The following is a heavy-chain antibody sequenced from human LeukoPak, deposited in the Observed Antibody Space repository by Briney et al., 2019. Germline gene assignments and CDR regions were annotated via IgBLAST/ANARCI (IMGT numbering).Heavy chain of an antibody. J-gene: IGHJ6*03. D-gene: IGHD6-13*01. V-gene: IGHV4-4*07. CDR1: GGSISSYY. CDR3: AREDIAAAGTGAYYYYYMDV. Sequence: PSETLSLTCTVSGGSISSYYWSWIRQPAGKGLEWIGRIYTSGSTNYNPSLKSRVTMPVDTSKNQFSLKLSSVTAADTAVYYCAREDIAAAGTGAYYYYYMDVWGKGTTVTVSS. CDR2: IYTSGST.